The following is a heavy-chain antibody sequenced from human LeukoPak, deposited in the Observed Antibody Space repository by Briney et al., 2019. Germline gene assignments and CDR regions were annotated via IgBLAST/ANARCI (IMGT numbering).Heavy chain of an antibody. Sequence: SETLSLTCTVSGGSISSNYWSWIRQPPGKGLEWIGYICYSGSTNYNPSLKSRVTISVDSSKNQFSLKLNSVTAADMAVYYCARDNYGDFLFDYWGQGTLVTVSS. CDR1: GGSISSNY. V-gene: IGHV4-59*01. CDR3: ARDNYGDFLFDY. J-gene: IGHJ4*02. CDR2: ICYSGST. D-gene: IGHD4-17*01.